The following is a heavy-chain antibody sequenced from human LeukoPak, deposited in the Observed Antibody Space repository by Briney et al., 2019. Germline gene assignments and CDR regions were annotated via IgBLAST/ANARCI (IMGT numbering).Heavy chain of an antibody. J-gene: IGHJ4*02. V-gene: IGHV3-48*03. Sequence: GGSLRLSCAASGFTFSSYEMNWVRQAPGKGLEWVSYISSSGSTIYYADSVKGRFTVSRDNAKNSLYLQMNSLRAEDTAVYYCATTAAGRTFDYWGQGTLVTVSS. CDR3: ATTAAGRTFDY. CDR2: ISSSGSTI. D-gene: IGHD6-13*01. CDR1: GFTFSSYE.